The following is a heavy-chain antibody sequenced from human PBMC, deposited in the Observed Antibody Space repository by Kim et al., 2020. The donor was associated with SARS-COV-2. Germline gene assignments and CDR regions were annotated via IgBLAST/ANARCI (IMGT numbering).Heavy chain of an antibody. D-gene: IGHD3-10*01. CDR1: GFTFSSYS. Sequence: GGSLRLSCAASGFTFSSYSMHWVRQAPGKGLVWVSRLNTDGSSSSYADSVKGRLTISRDNAKNTLYLQMNSLRAEDTAVYYCARGRGFTEDRDYWGWGT. CDR2: LNTDGSSS. V-gene: IGHV3-74*01. CDR3: ARGRGFTEDRDY. J-gene: IGHJ4*02.